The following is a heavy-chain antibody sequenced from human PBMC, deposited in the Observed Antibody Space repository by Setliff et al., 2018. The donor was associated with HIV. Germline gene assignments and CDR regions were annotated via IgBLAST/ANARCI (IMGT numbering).Heavy chain of an antibody. J-gene: IGHJ4*02. D-gene: IGHD5-18*01. Sequence: SETLSLTCIVSGESISSKNYYWGWIRQPAGKGLEWIGRMHTSGNTNYNPSLKSRVTMSVDTSKNQFSLRLSSVTAADTAVYYCARDQKGYSYGYFDSWGQGTLVTAPQ. CDR2: MHTSGNT. CDR1: GESISSKNYY. CDR3: ARDQKGYSYGYFDS. V-gene: IGHV4-61*02.